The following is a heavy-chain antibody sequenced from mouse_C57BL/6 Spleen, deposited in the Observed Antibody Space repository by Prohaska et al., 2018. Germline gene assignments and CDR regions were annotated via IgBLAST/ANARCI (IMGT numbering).Heavy chain of an antibody. CDR3: ASPNWDWYFDV. V-gene: IGHV4-1*01. D-gene: IGHD4-1*01. CDR2: INPDSSTI. J-gene: IGHJ1*03. CDR1: GIAFSRYW. Sequence: VKLLHSGGGLVQPGGSLKLSCAASGIAFSRYWMSWVRRAPGKGREWIGEINPDSSTINYEPYLKDKFIIARDNAKNTLYLQMSKVRSEDTALYYCASPNWDWYFDVWGTGTTVTVSS.